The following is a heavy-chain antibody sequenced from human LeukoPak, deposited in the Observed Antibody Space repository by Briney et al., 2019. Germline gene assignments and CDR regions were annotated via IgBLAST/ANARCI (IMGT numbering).Heavy chain of an antibody. D-gene: IGHD2-2*02. V-gene: IGHV3-48*01. CDR3: ARDPEDCSDTNCYTRKYYYYYMDV. CDR2: ISGSSGTI. J-gene: IGHJ6*03. Sequence: GGSLRLSCAASEFTFRTHSMNWVRQAPGKGLEWVSYISGSSGTIYYADSVKGRFTISRDNAKNSLYLQMNSLRAEDTAVYYCARDPEDCSDTNCYTRKYYYYYMDVWGKGTTVTVSS. CDR1: EFTFRTHS.